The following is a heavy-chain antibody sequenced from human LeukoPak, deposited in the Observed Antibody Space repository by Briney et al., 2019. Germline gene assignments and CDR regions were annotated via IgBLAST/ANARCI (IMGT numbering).Heavy chain of an antibody. CDR2: IKPDGSAE. CDR1: GFTFSSNW. Sequence: GGSLRLSCATSGFTFSSNWMSWVRHAPGRRLEWVANIKPDGSAEYYAASVKGRFTISRDNSKNTLYLQMNSLRAEDTAVYYCAKHNIDYWGQGTLVTVSS. CDR3: AKHNIDY. D-gene: IGHD1-1*01. J-gene: IGHJ4*02. V-gene: IGHV3-7*03.